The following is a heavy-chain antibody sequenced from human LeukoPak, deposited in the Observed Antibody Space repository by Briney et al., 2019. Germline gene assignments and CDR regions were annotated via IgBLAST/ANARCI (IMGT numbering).Heavy chain of an antibody. CDR3: ARSSYSSSSSV. CDR2: INSDGSEG. D-gene: IGHD6-6*01. J-gene: IGHJ3*01. V-gene: IGHV3-7*03. Sequence: GASLRLSCEVSGFTFSGFWMSLARQAPGKGLEWVASINSDGSEGYYADVVKGRFTISRDNAKNSLYLQMNSLRSEDTAVYYCARSSYSSSSSVWGQGTMVTVSS. CDR1: GFTFSGFW.